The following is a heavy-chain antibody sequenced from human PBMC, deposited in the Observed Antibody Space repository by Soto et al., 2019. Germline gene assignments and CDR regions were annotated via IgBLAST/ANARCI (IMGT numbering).Heavy chain of an antibody. CDR3: ARGRYGDY. CDR2: ISAHNDNT. V-gene: IGHV1-18*01. Sequence: QVHLVQSGAEVKKPGASVKVSCKCSGYTFTSYGITWVRQAPGQGLEWMGWISAHNDNTDYAQKLQGRVTVTRDPSTSTAYMELRSLRSDDTAVYDCARGRYGDYWGQGARVTVSS. D-gene: IGHD1-1*01. J-gene: IGHJ4*02. CDR1: GYTFTSYG.